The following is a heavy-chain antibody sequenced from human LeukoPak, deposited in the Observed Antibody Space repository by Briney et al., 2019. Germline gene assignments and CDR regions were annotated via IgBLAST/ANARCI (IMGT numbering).Heavy chain of an antibody. D-gene: IGHD3-10*01. V-gene: IGHV4-34*01. J-gene: IGHJ6*02. CDR1: GGSFSGYY. CDR2: INHSGST. CDR3: ARNRQLWFGDYYYYGMDV. Sequence: SETLSLTCAVYGGSFSGYYWSWIRQPPGKGLEWIGEINHSGSTNYNPSLKSRVTISVDTSKNQFSLKLSSVTAADTAVYYCARNRQLWFGDYYYYGMDVWGQGTTVTVSS.